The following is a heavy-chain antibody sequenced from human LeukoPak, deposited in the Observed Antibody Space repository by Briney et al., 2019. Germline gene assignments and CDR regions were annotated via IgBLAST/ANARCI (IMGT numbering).Heavy chain of an antibody. D-gene: IGHD6-19*01. Sequence: PGRSLRLSCAASGFTFSSYAMHWVRQAPGKGLEWVAVISYDGSNKYYADSVKGRFTISRDNSKNTLYLQMNSLRAEDTAVNYCARDSSRIAVAGTRGEYWGQGTLVTVSS. CDR2: ISYDGSNK. V-gene: IGHV3-30*04. CDR3: ARDSSRIAVAGTRGEY. J-gene: IGHJ4*02. CDR1: GFTFSSYA.